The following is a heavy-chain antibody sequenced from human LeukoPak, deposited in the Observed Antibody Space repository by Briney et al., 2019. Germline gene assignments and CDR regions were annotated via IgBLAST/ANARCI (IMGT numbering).Heavy chain of an antibody. V-gene: IGHV4-34*01. CDR2: INHSGST. D-gene: IGHD5-18*01. Sequence: PSETLSLTCAVYGGSFSGYYWCSIRQPPGKGLEWIGEINHSGSTNYNPSLKSRVTISVDTSKNQFSLKLSSVTAADTAVYYCAMTPYVDTAMVLDYWGQGTLVTVSS. J-gene: IGHJ4*02. CDR1: GGSFSGYY. CDR3: AMTPYVDTAMVLDY.